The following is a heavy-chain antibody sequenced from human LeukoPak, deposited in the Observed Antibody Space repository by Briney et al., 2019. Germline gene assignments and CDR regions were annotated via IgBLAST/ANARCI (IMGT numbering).Heavy chain of an antibody. CDR2: INPNSGGT. CDR1: GYTFTSYD. J-gene: IGHJ6*02. Sequence: GASVKVSCKASGYTFTSYDINWVRQATGQGLEWMGWINPNSGGTNYAQKFQGRVTMTRDTSISTAYMELSRLRSDDTAVYYCARELWFGESHYYGMDVWGQGTTVTVSS. D-gene: IGHD3-10*01. V-gene: IGHV1-2*02. CDR3: ARELWFGESHYYGMDV.